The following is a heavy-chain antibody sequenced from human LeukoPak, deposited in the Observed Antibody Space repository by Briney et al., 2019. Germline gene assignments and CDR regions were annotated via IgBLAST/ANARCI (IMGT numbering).Heavy chain of an antibody. D-gene: IGHD6-19*01. CDR2: ISYDGSNK. J-gene: IGHJ4*02. Sequence: AGGSLRLSCAASGFTFSSYGMHWVCQAPGKGLEWVAVISYDGSNKYYADSVKGRFTISRDNAKNSLYLQMNSLRAEDTAVYYCARGWEFFDSSGWYDYWGQGTLVTVSS. CDR1: GFTFSSYG. CDR3: ARGWEFFDSSGWYDY. V-gene: IGHV3-30*03.